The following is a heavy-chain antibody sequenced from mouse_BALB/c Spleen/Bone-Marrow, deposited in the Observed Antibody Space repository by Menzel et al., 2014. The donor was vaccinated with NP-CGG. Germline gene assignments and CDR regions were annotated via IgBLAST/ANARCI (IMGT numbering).Heavy chain of an antibody. V-gene: IGHV5-17*02. CDR2: ISSGSSTI. CDR3: ARSRFPDYGTSPFDY. CDR1: GFNFQTFG. J-gene: IGHJ2*01. D-gene: IGHD1-1*01. Sequence: DVQLVESGGGLVQPGGSRKLSCATSGFNFQTFGMHWVRQAPEKGLEWVAYISSGSSTIYYGDTVRGRFTISRDNPKKTLFLQMTSLRSEDTAMYFCARSRFPDYGTSPFDYWGQGTPLTVSS.